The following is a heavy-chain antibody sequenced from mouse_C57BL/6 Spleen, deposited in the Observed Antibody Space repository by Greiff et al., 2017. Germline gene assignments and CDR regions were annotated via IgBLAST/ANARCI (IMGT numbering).Heavy chain of an antibody. J-gene: IGHJ3*01. D-gene: IGHD2-3*01. CDR3: ARDDGYPFAY. Sequence: QVQLKQPGAELVRPGSSVKLSCKASGYTFTSYWMAWVKQRPGQGLEWIGNIYPSDSETHYNQKFKDKATLTVDKSSSTASMQLSSLTSEDSAVYYCARDDGYPFAYWGQGTLVTVSA. CDR1: GYTFTSYW. CDR2: IYPSDSET. V-gene: IGHV1-61*01.